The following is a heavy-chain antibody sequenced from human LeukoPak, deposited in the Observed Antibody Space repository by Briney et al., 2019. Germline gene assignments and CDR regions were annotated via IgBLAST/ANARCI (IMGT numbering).Heavy chain of an antibody. J-gene: IGHJ4*02. Sequence: PGMSLRLSCAASGFTVSSNYMSWVRQAPGKGLEWVSVIYSGGSTYYADSVKGRFTISRDNSKNTLYLQMNSLRAEDTAVYYCARVVEGYYFDYWGQGTLVTVSS. CDR3: ARVVEGYYFDY. CDR2: IYSGGST. CDR1: GFTVSSNY. V-gene: IGHV3-53*01.